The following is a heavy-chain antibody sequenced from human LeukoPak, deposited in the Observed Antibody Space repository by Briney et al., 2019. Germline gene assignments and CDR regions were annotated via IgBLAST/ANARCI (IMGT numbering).Heavy chain of an antibody. V-gene: IGHV3-23*01. J-gene: IGHJ4*02. CDR3: ARDGGRTSRGFRPHYFDY. CDR1: GFTFSTSA. CDR2: ITGSGGDS. Sequence: PGGSLRLSCAASGFTFSTSAMSWVRQAPGKGLEWVSAITGSGGDSYYTDSVRGRFTISRDNAENSLYLQMNSLRAVDTALYYCARDGGRTSRGFRPHYFDYWGQGTLVTVSS. D-gene: IGHD3-16*01.